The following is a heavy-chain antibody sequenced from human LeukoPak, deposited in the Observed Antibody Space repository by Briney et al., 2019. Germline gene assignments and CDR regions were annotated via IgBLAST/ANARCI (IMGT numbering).Heavy chain of an antibody. CDR2: ISSSSSYI. Sequence: GGSLRLSCAASGFTFSSYSMNWVRQAPGKGLEWVSSISSSSSYIYYADSVKGRFTISRDNAKNSLYLQMNSLRAEDTAVYYCARDGGYSYGPRDYWGQGTLVTVSS. J-gene: IGHJ4*02. CDR1: GFTFSSYS. V-gene: IGHV3-21*01. CDR3: ARDGGYSYGPRDY. D-gene: IGHD5-18*01.